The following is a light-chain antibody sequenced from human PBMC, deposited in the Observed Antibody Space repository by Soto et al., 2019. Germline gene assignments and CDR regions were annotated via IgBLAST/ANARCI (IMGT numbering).Light chain of an antibody. CDR1: SGSVSTSYY. V-gene: IGLV8-61*01. Sequence: QTVVTQEPSCSVSPGGTVTLTCGLSSGSVSTSYYPRWYQQTPGQAPRTLIYSTNTRSSGVPDRFSGSILGNKAALTITGAQADDESDYYCVLYMGSGISVLGGGTKLTVL. CDR3: VLYMGSGISV. J-gene: IGLJ2*01. CDR2: STN.